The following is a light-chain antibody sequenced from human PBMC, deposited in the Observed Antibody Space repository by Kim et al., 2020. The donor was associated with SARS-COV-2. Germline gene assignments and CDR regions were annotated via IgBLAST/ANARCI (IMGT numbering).Light chain of an antibody. CDR2: QDS. J-gene: IGLJ2*01. Sequence: SYELTQPPSVSVSPGQTASITCSGDKLGDKYACWYQQKPDQSPVLVIYQDSKRPSGIPERFSGSNSGNTATLTISGTQAMDEADYYCQAWDSSIVEFGGG. V-gene: IGLV3-1*01. CDR3: QAWDSSIVE. CDR1: KLGDKY.